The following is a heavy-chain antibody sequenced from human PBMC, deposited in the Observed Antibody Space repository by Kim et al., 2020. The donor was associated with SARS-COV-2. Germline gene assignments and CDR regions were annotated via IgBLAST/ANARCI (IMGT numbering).Heavy chain of an antibody. CDR2: IYYSGSA. V-gene: IGHV4-39*01. Sequence: SETLSLTCTVSCGSITSSSYYWAWIHQPPGKGLECIGNIYYSGSAYYNPSLKSRVTISVDTSKNQFYLKVTSVTAADTAVYYCARHVRNWYFDLWGRGTRGTVSS. CDR1: CGSITSSSYY. CDR3: ARHVRNWYFDL. J-gene: IGHJ2*01.